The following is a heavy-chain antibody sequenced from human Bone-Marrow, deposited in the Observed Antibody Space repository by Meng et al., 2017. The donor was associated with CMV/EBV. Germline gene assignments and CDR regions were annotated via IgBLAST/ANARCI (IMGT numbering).Heavy chain of an antibody. CDR3: ARAGVFPRYLQH. J-gene: IGHJ1*01. Sequence: GSLRLSCAVYGGSFSGYYWSWIRQPPGKGLEWIGEINHSGSTNYNPSLKSRVTISVDTSKNQFSLKLSSVTAADTAVYYCARAGVFPRYLQHWGQGTLVTVSS. CDR2: INHSGST. V-gene: IGHV4-34*01. D-gene: IGHD2-21*01. CDR1: GGSFSGYY.